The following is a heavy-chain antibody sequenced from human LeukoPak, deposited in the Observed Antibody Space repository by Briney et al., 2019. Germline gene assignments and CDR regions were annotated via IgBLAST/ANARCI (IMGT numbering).Heavy chain of an antibody. CDR1: GFTFSSYW. V-gene: IGHV3-74*01. CDR3: ASSPQYYCSSTSCYSGAFDI. J-gene: IGHJ3*02. D-gene: IGHD2-2*02. Sequence: GGSLRLSCAASGFTFSSYWMHWVRQAPGKGVVWVSRINSDGSSTSYADSVKGRFTISRDNAKNTLYLQMNSLRAEDTAVYYCASSPQYYCSSTSCYSGAFDIWGQGTMVTVSS. CDR2: INSDGSST.